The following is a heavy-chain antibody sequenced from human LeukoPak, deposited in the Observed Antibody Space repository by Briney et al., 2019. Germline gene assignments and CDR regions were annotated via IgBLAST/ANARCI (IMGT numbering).Heavy chain of an antibody. CDR1: GFTFSSYE. D-gene: IGHD3-10*01. V-gene: IGHV3-48*03. CDR3: ARDSSVRGVMRY. CDR2: ISSRGSTI. J-gene: IGHJ4*02. Sequence: PGGSLRLSCAASGFTFSSYEMNWVRQAPGKGLEWVSYISSRGSTIYYADSVKGRFTISRDNAKNSLYLQMNSLRAEDTAVYYCARDSSVRGVMRYWGQGTLVTVSS.